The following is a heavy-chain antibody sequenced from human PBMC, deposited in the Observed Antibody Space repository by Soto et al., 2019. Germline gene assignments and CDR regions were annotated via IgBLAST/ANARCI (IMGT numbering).Heavy chain of an antibody. V-gene: IGHV1-18*01. Sequence: ASVKVSCKASGYTFTSYGISWVRQAPGQGLEWMGWISAYNGNTNYAQKLQGRVTMTTDTSTSTAYMELRSLRSDDTAVYYCATELLYGTLTGFDYWGQGTLVTVSS. CDR1: GYTFTSYG. J-gene: IGHJ4*02. CDR2: ISAYNGNT. CDR3: ATELLYGTLTGFDY. D-gene: IGHD3-9*01.